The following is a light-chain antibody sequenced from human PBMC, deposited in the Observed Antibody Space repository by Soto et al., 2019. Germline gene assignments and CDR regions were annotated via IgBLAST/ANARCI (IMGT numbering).Light chain of an antibody. CDR2: SAS. CDR1: QSISTY. Sequence: DIQMTQSPSSLSASVGDRVTITCRASQSISTYLNWYQQKPGKAPNLLIYSASTLQNVVPSRFTGSGSGSDFTLTISSLQPEDFATYYCQQSYTSPMYTFGQGTKLEIK. V-gene: IGKV1-39*01. CDR3: QQSYTSPMYT. J-gene: IGKJ2*01.